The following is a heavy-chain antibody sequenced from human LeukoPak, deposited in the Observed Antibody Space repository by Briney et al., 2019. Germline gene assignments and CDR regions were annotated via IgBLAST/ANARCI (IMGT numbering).Heavy chain of an antibody. CDR1: GYTFTSYY. J-gene: IGHJ4*02. D-gene: IGHD3-3*01. CDR2: INPSGSST. CDR3: ARVVGEGAASIAYYFDY. V-gene: IGHV1-46*03. Sequence: GSVKVTCKACGYTFTSYYMHWVRQAPGQGLEWMGIINPSGSSTRYAQKLQGRVTMTRHPSTSTVYMELISLKSEDAAVYYCARVVGEGAASIAYYFDYWGQRTLVTVSS.